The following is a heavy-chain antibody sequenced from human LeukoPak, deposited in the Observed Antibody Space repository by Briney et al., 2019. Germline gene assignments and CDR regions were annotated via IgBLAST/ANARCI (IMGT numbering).Heavy chain of an antibody. CDR2: ISAYNGNT. Sequence: ASVKVSCKASGYTFTSYGISWVRQAPGQGPKWMGWISAYNGNTNYAQKLQGRVTMTTDTSTSTAYMELRSLRSDDTAVYYCARGTGTTIHYYMDVWGKGTTVTVSS. V-gene: IGHV1-18*01. CDR3: ARGTGTTIHYYMDV. J-gene: IGHJ6*03. CDR1: GYTFTSYG. D-gene: IGHD1-7*01.